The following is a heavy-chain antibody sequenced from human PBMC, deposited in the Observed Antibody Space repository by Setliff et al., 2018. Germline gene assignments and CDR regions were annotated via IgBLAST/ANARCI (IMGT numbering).Heavy chain of an antibody. CDR2: INHSGST. Sequence: PSETLSLTCAFYGDSFSDYYWSWIRQSPGKGLEWIGEINHSGSTNYNPSLKSRLTISVDTPTNQFSLKVFSVTAADTAVYYCRFWSSYYKNDYWAQGTLVTVSS. D-gene: IGHD3-3*01. CDR1: GDSFSDYY. CDR3: RFWSSYYKNDY. V-gene: IGHV4-34*01. J-gene: IGHJ4*02.